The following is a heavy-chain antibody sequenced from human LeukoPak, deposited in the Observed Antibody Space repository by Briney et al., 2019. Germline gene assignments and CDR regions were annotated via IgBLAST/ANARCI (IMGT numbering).Heavy chain of an antibody. Sequence: PGGSLRLSCAASGFTLSSYGMHWVRQAPGKGLEWVAFIRYDGSNKYYADSVKGRFTISRDNSKNTLYLQMNSLRAEDTAVYYCAKDPPMKPAYGSGTDFDYWGQGTLVTVSS. CDR1: GFTLSSYG. D-gene: IGHD3-10*01. CDR2: IRYDGSNK. V-gene: IGHV3-30*02. CDR3: AKDPPMKPAYGSGTDFDY. J-gene: IGHJ4*02.